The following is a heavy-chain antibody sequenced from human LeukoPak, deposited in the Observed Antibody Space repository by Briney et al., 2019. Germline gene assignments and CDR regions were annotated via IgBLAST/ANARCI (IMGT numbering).Heavy chain of an antibody. V-gene: IGHV1-18*01. Sequence: ASVKVSCKASGYTFTSYGISWVRQAPGQGLKWMGWISAYNGNTNYAQKLQGRVTMTTDTSTSTAYMELRSLRSDDTAVYYCAGRGYSYGYDWFDPWGQGTLVTVSS. J-gene: IGHJ5*02. CDR3: AGRGYSYGYDWFDP. CDR2: ISAYNGNT. CDR1: GYTFTSYG. D-gene: IGHD5-18*01.